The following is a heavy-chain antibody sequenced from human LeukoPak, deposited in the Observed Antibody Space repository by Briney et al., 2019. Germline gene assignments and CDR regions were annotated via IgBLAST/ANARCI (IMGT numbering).Heavy chain of an antibody. Sequence: GGSLRLSCAASGFTFSSYAMHWVRQAPGKGLEWVAVISYDGSNKYYADSVKGRFTISRDNSKNTLYLQMNSLRTEDTAVYYCARDALRFRLGAFDIWGQGTMVTVSS. D-gene: IGHD3-3*01. CDR2: ISYDGSNK. J-gene: IGHJ3*02. V-gene: IGHV3-30-3*01. CDR3: ARDALRFRLGAFDI. CDR1: GFTFSSYA.